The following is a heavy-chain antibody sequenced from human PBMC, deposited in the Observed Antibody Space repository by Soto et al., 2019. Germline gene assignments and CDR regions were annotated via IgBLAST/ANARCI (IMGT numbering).Heavy chain of an antibody. J-gene: IGHJ6*02. D-gene: IGHD4-4*01. CDR1: GGSIRNSGYY. V-gene: IGHV4-31*03. Sequence: QVQLQESGPGLVKPSQTLSLTCTVSGGSIRNSGYYWSWIRQLPGKGLEWIGFISYSGSTDYAPSLKSRVTMSVETSKNQFSLNLSSVTAADTAVYYCGRDAVTKRDFYYYGMDVWGRGTTVTVSS. CDR3: GRDAVTKRDFYYYGMDV. CDR2: ISYSGST.